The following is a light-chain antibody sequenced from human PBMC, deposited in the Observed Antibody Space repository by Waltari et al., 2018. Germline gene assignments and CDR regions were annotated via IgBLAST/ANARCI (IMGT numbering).Light chain of an antibody. V-gene: IGLV2-14*01. Sequence: QSALTQPASVSGSPGQSLTISCTGTSSDVGGYNFVSWYQQHPGKPPKLLIYDFSNRPSGVSKRFAGSKSGNTASLTISGLQAEDEADYYCSSYTSSDTPVFGTGTKVTVV. J-gene: IGLJ1*01. CDR3: SSYTSSDTPV. CDR2: DFS. CDR1: SSDVGGYNF.